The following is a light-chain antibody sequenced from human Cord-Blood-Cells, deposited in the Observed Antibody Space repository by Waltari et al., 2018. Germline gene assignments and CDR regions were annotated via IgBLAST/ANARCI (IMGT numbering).Light chain of an antibody. CDR2: EVS. CDR1: SSDVGGYNY. CDR3: SSYAGSNNFVV. J-gene: IGLJ2*01. Sequence: QAALTQPPSASGSPGQSVTISCTGTSSDVGGYNYVSWYQQHPGKAPKLMIYEVSKRPSGGPDRFSGSKSGNTASLTFSGLQAEDEADYYCSSYAGSNNFVVFGGGTKLTVL. V-gene: IGLV2-8*01.